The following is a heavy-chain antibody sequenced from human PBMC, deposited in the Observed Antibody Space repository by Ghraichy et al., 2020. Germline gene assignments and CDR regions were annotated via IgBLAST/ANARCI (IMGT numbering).Heavy chain of an antibody. CDR2: INEDGSRS. CDR3: TRVRGSYDVSEY. CDR1: GFTFTRYW. Sequence: GGSLRLSCAASGFTFTRYWISWVRRAPGRGLEWLANINEDGSRSYFGGSVKGRFTISRDNARNSVYLQLNSLRAEDTAVYYCTRVRGSYDVSEYWGQGTLVTVSS. J-gene: IGHJ4*02. D-gene: IGHD3-10*01. V-gene: IGHV3-7*04.